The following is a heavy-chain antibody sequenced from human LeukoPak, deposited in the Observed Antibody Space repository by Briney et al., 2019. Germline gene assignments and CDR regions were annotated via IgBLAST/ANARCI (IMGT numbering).Heavy chain of an antibody. J-gene: IGHJ3*02. CDR1: GYTFTGYY. Sequence: ASVKVSCKASGYTFTGYYMHWVRQAPGQGLEWMGWINPNSGGTNYAQKFQGRVTMTRDTSISTAYMELSSLRSEDTAVYFCARGSTSWNFFPDAFDIWGQGTMVTVSS. CDR3: ARGSTSWNFFPDAFDI. V-gene: IGHV1-2*02. CDR2: INPNSGGT. D-gene: IGHD1-7*01.